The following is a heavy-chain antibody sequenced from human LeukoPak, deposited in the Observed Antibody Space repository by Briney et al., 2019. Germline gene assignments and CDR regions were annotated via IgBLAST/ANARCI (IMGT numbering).Heavy chain of an antibody. CDR3: ARDLYGDYVFDY. CDR2: ISSGSSTI. CDR1: GFTFSSYS. D-gene: IGHD4-17*01. V-gene: IGHV3-48*01. Sequence: GGSLRLSCAASGFTFSSYSMNWVRQAPGEGLEWVSYISSGSSTIYYADSVKGRFTISRDIAKNSLYLQMNSLRAEDTAVYYCARDLYGDYVFDYWGQGTLVTVSS. J-gene: IGHJ4*02.